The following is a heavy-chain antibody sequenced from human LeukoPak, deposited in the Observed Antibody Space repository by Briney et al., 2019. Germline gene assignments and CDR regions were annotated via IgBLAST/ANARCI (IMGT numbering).Heavy chain of an antibody. D-gene: IGHD3-22*01. V-gene: IGHV4-34*01. Sequence: SETLSLTCAVYGGSFSGYYWSWIRQPPGKGLEWIGEINHSGSTNYNPSLKSRVTISVDTSKNQFSLKLSFVTAADTAVYYCARQEYDKAYWGQGTLVTVSS. CDR2: INHSGST. CDR1: GGSFSGYY. CDR3: ARQEYDKAY. J-gene: IGHJ4*02.